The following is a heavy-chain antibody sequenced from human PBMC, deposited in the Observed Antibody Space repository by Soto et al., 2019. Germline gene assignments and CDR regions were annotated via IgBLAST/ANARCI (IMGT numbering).Heavy chain of an antibody. CDR3: AKDTGLGETGSLCFDY. J-gene: IGHJ4*02. D-gene: IGHD3-10*01. CDR2: ISGSGGST. CDR1: GFTFSSYA. V-gene: IGHV3-23*01. Sequence: EVQLLESGGGLVQPGGSLRLSCAASGFTFSSYAMTWVRQAPGKGLEWVSAISGSGGSTYYADSVKGRFTISRDNSKNTMYLQKSSLRDEDKAVYYCAKDTGLGETGSLCFDYWGQGTLVTVSS.